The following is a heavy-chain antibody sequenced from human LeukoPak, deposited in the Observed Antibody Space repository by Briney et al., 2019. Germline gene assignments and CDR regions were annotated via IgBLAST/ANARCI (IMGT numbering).Heavy chain of an antibody. CDR1: GFTFDDYG. Sequence: GSGGSLRLSCAASGFTFDDYGMSWVRQAPGEGLEWVSGINWNGGSTGYADSVKGRFTISRDNAKNSLYLQMNSLRAEDTALYYCAGYLLYDSSGYYYELGKGFAYWGQGTLVTVSS. J-gene: IGHJ4*02. CDR3: AGYLLYDSSGYYYELGKGFAY. D-gene: IGHD3-22*01. V-gene: IGHV3-20*04. CDR2: INWNGGST.